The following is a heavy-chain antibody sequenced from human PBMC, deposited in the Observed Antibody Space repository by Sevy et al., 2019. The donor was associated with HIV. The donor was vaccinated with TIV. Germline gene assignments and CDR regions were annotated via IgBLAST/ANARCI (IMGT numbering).Heavy chain of an antibody. CDR1: GFTFSNAW. Sequence: GGSLRLSCAVSGFTFSNAWMNWVRQAPGTGLQWVGLIKSTIDGETTDYAAPVKGRFTISRDDSKNTVYLQMNSLKTEDTAVYYCATAPGYYDSSPSDYWGPGTLVTVSS. CDR2: IKSTIDGETT. V-gene: IGHV3-15*01. J-gene: IGHJ4*02. CDR3: ATAPGYYDSSPSDY. D-gene: IGHD3-22*01.